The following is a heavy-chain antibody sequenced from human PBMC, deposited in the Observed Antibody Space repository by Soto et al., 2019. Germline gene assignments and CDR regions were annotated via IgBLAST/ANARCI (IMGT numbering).Heavy chain of an antibody. CDR2: IFYSGTT. CDR3: ARHYYDSSGYPAPYYHGMDV. Sequence: SETLSLTCTVSGGSISSSGYYWGWIRQSPGKGLEWIGTIFYSGTTYYNPSLESRITISQDTSNNQFSLKLTSVTAADTAVYYCARHYYDSSGYPAPYYHGMDVWGQGTTVTVSS. CDR1: GGSISSSGYY. J-gene: IGHJ6*02. D-gene: IGHD3-22*01. V-gene: IGHV4-39*01.